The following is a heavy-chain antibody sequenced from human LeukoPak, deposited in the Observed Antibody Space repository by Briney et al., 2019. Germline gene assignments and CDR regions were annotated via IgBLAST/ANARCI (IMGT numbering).Heavy chain of an antibody. J-gene: IGHJ3*02. Sequence: PGGSLRLSCVASGFTFSRYSMNWVRQAPGKGLEWVSYISTTSKTIYYGDSVKGRFSISRDNGKNLLYLQMKSLRAEDTAVYYCASYFDSTGYFQDAYDMWGQGTLVTVSS. CDR2: ISTTSKTI. CDR3: ASYFDSTGYFQDAYDM. D-gene: IGHD3-22*01. CDR1: GFTFSRYS. V-gene: IGHV3-48*01.